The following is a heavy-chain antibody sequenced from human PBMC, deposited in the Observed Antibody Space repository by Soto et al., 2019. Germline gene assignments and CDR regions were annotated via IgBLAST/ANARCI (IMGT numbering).Heavy chain of an antibody. Sequence: QVQLQESGPGMVKSSETLSLTCTVSDGSISNSYWSWIRQPPGKGLEWIGFIFRTGSTNYNPSVKSRVTMSVDTSKNQFYLNLRSVTAADTAVYYCARPSKASLANDPFDIWGQGTMVTVSS. D-gene: IGHD6-13*01. CDR3: ARPSKASLANDPFDI. J-gene: IGHJ3*02. V-gene: IGHV4-59*08. CDR1: DGSISNSY. CDR2: IFRTGST.